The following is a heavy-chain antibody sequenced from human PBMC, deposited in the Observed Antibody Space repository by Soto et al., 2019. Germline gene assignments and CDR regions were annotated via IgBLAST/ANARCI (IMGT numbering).Heavy chain of an antibody. Sequence: ASVKVSCKASGYTFTSYDINWVRQATGQGLEWMGWMNSNSGNTGYAQKFQGRVTMTTDTSTSTAYMELRSLRSDDTAVYYCARDPGPSFLEWLGFDPWGQGTLVTVSS. CDR3: ARDPGPSFLEWLGFDP. J-gene: IGHJ5*02. CDR2: MNSNSGNT. D-gene: IGHD3-3*01. V-gene: IGHV1-8*01. CDR1: GYTFTSYD.